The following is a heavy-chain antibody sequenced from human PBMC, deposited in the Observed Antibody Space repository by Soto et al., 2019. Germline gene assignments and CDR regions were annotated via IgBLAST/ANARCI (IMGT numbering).Heavy chain of an antibody. D-gene: IGHD2-15*01. CDR2: AAYSGGT. V-gene: IGHV4-39*01. Sequence: SETLSLTCTVSGGSIANNNYFWGWVRQPPGKGLEWIGSAAYSGGTYKNPSLKSRVTVSVDTSKNQFSLKLTSVTAAGTAVYYCAKVVVGATSHSDFDSWGQGTLVTV. J-gene: IGHJ4*02. CDR3: AKVVVGATSHSDFDS. CDR1: GGSIANNNYF.